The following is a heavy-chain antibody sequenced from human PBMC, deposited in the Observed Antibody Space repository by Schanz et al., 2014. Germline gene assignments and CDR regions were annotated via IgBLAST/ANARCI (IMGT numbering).Heavy chain of an antibody. D-gene: IGHD5-12*01. V-gene: IGHV1-69*04. CDR2: IIPIHGIV. Sequence: GPGVKEPGASVKVSCEASRYTFNTYGLNWVRQAPGQGLEWMGRIIPIHGIVNYAQRFQDRVRITADKSTSTAYMELSSLRTDDTAVYYGARGGGPEDVFDIWGQGTILTVSS. CDR3: ARGGGPEDVFDI. CDR1: RYTFNTYG. J-gene: IGHJ3*02.